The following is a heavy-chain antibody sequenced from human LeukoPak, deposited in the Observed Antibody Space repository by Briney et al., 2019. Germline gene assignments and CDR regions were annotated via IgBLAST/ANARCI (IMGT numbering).Heavy chain of an antibody. D-gene: IGHD2-15*01. V-gene: IGHV1-2*02. Sequence: ASVKVSCKASGYIFTGYDLHWVRQAPGQRLEWKAWMDPNSGDTNYAQKFRGRVTVTRDTSVTTAFMELKRLSTDDTAVYYCARVRGRGGGKGAVDFWGQGTLVTVSS. CDR1: GYIFTGYD. CDR3: ARVRGRGGGKGAVDF. J-gene: IGHJ4*02. CDR2: MDPNSGDT.